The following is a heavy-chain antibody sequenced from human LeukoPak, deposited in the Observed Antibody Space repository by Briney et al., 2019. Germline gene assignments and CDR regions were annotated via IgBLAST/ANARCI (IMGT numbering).Heavy chain of an antibody. Sequence: GGSLRLSCAASGFTFRTYGMHWVRQAPGKGLEWVANIKQDGSEKYYVDSVKGRFTISRDNTKNSLYLQMNSLRAEDTAVYYCARDSDIVVVPAAAGGYFDYWGQGTLVTVSS. CDR3: ARDSDIVVVPAAAGGYFDY. CDR2: IKQDGSEK. D-gene: IGHD2-2*01. V-gene: IGHV3-7*01. CDR1: GFTFRTYG. J-gene: IGHJ4*02.